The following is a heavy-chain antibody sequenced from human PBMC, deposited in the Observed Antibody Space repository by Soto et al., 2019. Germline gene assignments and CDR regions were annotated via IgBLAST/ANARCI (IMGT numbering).Heavy chain of an antibody. CDR2: ISGSGGST. CDR1: GFTFSNYA. Sequence: GGSLRLSCAASGFTFSNYAMNWVRQAPGKGLEWVSSISGSGGSTYYADSVKGRFTISRDNSKNTLYLQVNSLRAEDTALYYCAKEDSSSSGGSYYFYNYMDVWGKGTTVTVSS. V-gene: IGHV3-23*01. D-gene: IGHD6-6*01. J-gene: IGHJ6*03. CDR3: AKEDSSSSGGSYYFYNYMDV.